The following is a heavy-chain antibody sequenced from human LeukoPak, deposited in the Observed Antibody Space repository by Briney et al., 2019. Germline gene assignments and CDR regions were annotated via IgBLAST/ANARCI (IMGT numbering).Heavy chain of an antibody. V-gene: IGHV3-48*01. CDR3: ARPYSISWELDS. Sequence: PGGSLRLSCAASGFTFSSYSMNWVRQAPGKGLEWVSHISSSSSSISYADSVKGRFTISRDNAKNSLYLQMNSLRAEDTAVYYCARPYSISWELDSWGQGTLVTVSS. CDR1: GFTFSSYS. D-gene: IGHD6-13*01. J-gene: IGHJ5*01. CDR2: ISSSSSSI.